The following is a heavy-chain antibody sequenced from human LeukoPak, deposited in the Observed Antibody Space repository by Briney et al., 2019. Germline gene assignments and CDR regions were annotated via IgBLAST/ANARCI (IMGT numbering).Heavy chain of an antibody. J-gene: IGHJ6*02. D-gene: IGHD4-17*01. CDR2: IYYSGST. CDR3: ASYGDYDYGMDV. V-gene: IGHV4-31*03. Sequence: SETLSLTCTVSGGSISSCDYSWSWIRQHPGMGLEWNVYIYYSGSTYSNPSLKSRVTLSVDTTKNQFSLKLSSMTAADTAVYYCASYGDYDYGMDVWSQGTTLTASS. CDR1: GGSISSCDYS.